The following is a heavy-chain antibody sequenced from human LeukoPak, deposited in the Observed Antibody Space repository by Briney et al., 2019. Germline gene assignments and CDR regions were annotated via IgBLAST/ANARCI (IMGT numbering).Heavy chain of an antibody. V-gene: IGHV1-18*01. CDR2: ISGCNGDR. J-gene: IGHJ4*02. CDR3: ATGDSSGYYPYYFDQ. CDR1: GYSYTHYG. Sequence: APVKVSCKASGYSYTHYGIAWVRQAPGQGLEWMGWISGCNGDRNFAPKVQGRVTMTTDTSANIAYMELRSLRSEDTAVYYCATGDSSGYYPYYFDQWGQGTLVAVSS. D-gene: IGHD3-22*01.